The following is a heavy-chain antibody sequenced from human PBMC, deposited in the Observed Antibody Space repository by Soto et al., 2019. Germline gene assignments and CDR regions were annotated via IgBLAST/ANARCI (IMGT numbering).Heavy chain of an antibody. Sequence: SETLSLTCTVSGGSISSYYWSWIRQPPGKGLEWIGYIYYSGSTNYNPSLKSRVTISVDTSKNQFSLKLSSVTAADTAVYYCARGPGNSAFDYWGQGTLVTVSS. CDR2: IYYSGST. D-gene: IGHD1-1*01. J-gene: IGHJ4*02. CDR3: ARGPGNSAFDY. CDR1: GGSISSYY. V-gene: IGHV4-59*01.